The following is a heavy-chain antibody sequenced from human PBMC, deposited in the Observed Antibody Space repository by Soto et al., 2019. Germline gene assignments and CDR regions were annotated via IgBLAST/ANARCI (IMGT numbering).Heavy chain of an antibody. CDR1: GFTFNTYS. J-gene: IGHJ4*02. Sequence: GGSLRLSCEASGFTFNTYSMHWVRQPPGKGLEWLAAIWYDGTQKYYADSVKGRFIISRDNSKKTLYLDMNSLRAEDTAVYYCARAGGTTVTGLWHFDSWGQGTLVTVSS. CDR2: IWYDGTQK. CDR3: ARAGGTTVTGLWHFDS. V-gene: IGHV3-33*01. D-gene: IGHD4-17*01.